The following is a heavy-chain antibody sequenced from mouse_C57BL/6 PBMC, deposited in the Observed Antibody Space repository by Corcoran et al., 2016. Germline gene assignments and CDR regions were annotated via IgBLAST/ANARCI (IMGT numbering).Heavy chain of an antibody. CDR3: ARSRGYWEWFAY. D-gene: IGHD4-1*01. CDR1: GYTFTTYG. V-gene: IGHV9-3*01. Sequence: QIQLVQSGPELKKPGETVKISCKASGYTFTTYGMSWVKQAPGKGLKWMGWINTYSGVPTYADDFKGRFAFSLETSASTAYLQINNLKNEDTATYFCARSRGYWEWFAYWGQGTLVTVSA. CDR2: INTYSGVP. J-gene: IGHJ3*01.